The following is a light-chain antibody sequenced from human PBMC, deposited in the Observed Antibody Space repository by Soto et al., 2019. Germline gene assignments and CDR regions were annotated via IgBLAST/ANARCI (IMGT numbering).Light chain of an antibody. CDR3: AAWDDSLSVL. CDR2: DND. J-gene: IGLJ3*02. Sequence: QLVLTQPPSASGTPGQRVTISCSGSRSNIGSNYVSWYQQLPGTAPKLLIYDNDQRPSGVPDRFSGSKSGTSASLAISGLRSEDEADYYCAAWDDSLSVLFGGGTKLTVL. CDR1: RSNIGSNY. V-gene: IGLV1-47*02.